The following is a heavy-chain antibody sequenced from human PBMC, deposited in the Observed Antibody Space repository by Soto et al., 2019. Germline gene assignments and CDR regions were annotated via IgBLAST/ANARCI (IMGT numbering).Heavy chain of an antibody. CDR3: ARDGSSSGWYNNWFDP. V-gene: IGHV1-24*01. CDR2: FDPEDGET. Sequence: ASVKVSCKVSGYTLTELSMHWVRQAPGKGLEWMGGFDPEDGETIYAQKFQGRVTMTTDTSTSTAYMELRSLRSDDTAVYYCARDGSSSGWYNNWFDPWGQGTLVTV. CDR1: GYTLTELS. D-gene: IGHD6-19*01. J-gene: IGHJ5*02.